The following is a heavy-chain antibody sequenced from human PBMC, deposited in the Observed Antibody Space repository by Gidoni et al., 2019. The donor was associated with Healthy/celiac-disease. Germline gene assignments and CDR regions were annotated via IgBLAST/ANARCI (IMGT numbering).Heavy chain of an antibody. CDR3: ARGGRFDWFTRENYYYMDV. V-gene: IGHV4-59*01. Sequence: QVQLQESGPGLVKPSETLSLTCTVSDGSISSYYWSWIRQPPGKGLEWIGYIYYSGSTNYNPSLKSRVTISVDTSKNQFSLKLSSVTAADTAVYYCARGGRFDWFTRENYYYMDVWGKGTTVTVSS. D-gene: IGHD3-9*01. J-gene: IGHJ6*03. CDR1: DGSISSYY. CDR2: IYYSGST.